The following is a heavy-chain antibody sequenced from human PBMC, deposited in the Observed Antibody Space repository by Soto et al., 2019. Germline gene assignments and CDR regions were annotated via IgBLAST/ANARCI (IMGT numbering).Heavy chain of an antibody. CDR1: GFTFSSYS. J-gene: IGHJ4*02. CDR3: ARKGVAFDY. CDR2: ISTTSSSI. Sequence: LRLSCSASGFTFSSYSMNWVRQAPGKGLEWISYISTTSSSIYYADSVKGRFTISRDNAKNSLFLQMNSLRDEDTAVYYCARKGVAFDYWGQGALVTVSS. D-gene: IGHD3-3*01. V-gene: IGHV3-48*02.